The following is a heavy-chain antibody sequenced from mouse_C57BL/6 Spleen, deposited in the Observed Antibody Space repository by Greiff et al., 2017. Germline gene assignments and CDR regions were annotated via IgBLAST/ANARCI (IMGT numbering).Heavy chain of an antibody. CDR3: ARRDGYYGSSSAWFAY. CDR1: GYAFSSYW. CDR2: IYPGDGDT. D-gene: IGHD1-1*01. Sequence: VQLQQSGASVKISCTASGYAFSSYWMNWVKQRPGKGLEWIGQIYPGDGDTNYYGKFKGKATLTADKSSSTAYMQLSSLTSEDAAVYFCARRDGYYGSSSAWFAYWGQGTLVTVSA. J-gene: IGHJ3*01. V-gene: IGHV1-80*01.